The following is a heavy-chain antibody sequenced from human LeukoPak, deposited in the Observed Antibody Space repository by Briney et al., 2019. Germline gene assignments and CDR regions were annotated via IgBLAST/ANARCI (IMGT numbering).Heavy chain of an antibody. CDR2: IGTAGDT. CDR3: VRDARERGFAS. V-gene: IGHV3-13*01. Sequence: GGSLRLSCAASGFTFSSYDMRWVRQIKGKGLEWVSAIGTAGDTYYAGSVKGRFTISREDARNSLYHQMNNLRVGDTAVYYCVRDARERGFASWGQGTLVTVSS. J-gene: IGHJ4*02. D-gene: IGHD3-3*01. CDR1: GFTFSSYD.